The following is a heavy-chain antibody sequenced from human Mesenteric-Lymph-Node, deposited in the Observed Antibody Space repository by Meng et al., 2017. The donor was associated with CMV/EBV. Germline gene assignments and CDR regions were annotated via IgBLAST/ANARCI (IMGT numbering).Heavy chain of an antibody. D-gene: IGHD3-10*01. CDR2: ILSTGDAI. V-gene: IGHV3-48*03. J-gene: IGHJ5*02. Sequence: GGSLRLSCVVSGFTFSTYEMHWVRQAPGKGLEWVSYILSTGDAIYYADSVKGRFTISRDNAKSSLYQQMDSLRAEDTSVYYCARLYGSGSYHRFDPWGQGTLVTVSS. CDR3: ARLYGSGSYHRFDP. CDR1: GFTFSTYE.